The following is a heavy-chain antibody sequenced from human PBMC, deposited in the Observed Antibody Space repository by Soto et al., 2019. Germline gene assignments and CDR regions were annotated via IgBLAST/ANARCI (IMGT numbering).Heavy chain of an antibody. CDR2: VYHTGRT. V-gene: IGHV4-61*01. CDR3: ARDFDYFAP. CDR1: GGSFKSGSYY. Sequence: PSETLSLTCTVSGGSFKSGSYYWSWIRQPPGKGLEWIGYVYHTGRTDYNPSLKSRVSISMDTSKNQFSLDLDSVTPAATAVYFCARDFDYFAPWGQGTLVTVPS. J-gene: IGHJ5*02. D-gene: IGHD3-9*01.